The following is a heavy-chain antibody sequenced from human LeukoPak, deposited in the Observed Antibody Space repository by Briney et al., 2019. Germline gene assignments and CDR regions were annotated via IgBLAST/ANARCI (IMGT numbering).Heavy chain of an antibody. V-gene: IGHV4-34*01. Sequence: SETLSLTCAVYGASFSGYYWSWIRQPPGKGLEWIGEINHSGSTNYNPSLKSRVTISVDTSKNQFSLKLSSVTAADTAVYYCARSRGIYGDYAPYYYYYMDVWGKGTTVTVSS. CDR2: INHSGST. CDR3: ARSRGIYGDYAPYYYYYMDV. D-gene: IGHD4-17*01. J-gene: IGHJ6*03. CDR1: GASFSGYY.